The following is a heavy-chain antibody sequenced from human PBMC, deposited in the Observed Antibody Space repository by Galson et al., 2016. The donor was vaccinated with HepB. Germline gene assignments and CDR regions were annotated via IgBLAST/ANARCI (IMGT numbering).Heavy chain of an antibody. CDR3: ARHPKYYDTTGYFY. V-gene: IGHV5-51*01. CDR1: GYTFTNYW. D-gene: IGHD3-22*01. CDR2: IYPGDSDT. J-gene: IGHJ4*02. Sequence: QSGAEVKKPGESLKISCKASGYTFTNYWIGWVRQMPGKGLEWMGIIYPGDSDTRYSPSFQGQVTISADKSIATAYLRWSSLEASDTAIYYCARHPKYYDTTGYFYWGQGTLVTVSS.